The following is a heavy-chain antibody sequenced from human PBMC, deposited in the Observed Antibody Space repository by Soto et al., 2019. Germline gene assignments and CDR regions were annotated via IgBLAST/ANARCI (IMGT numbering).Heavy chain of an antibody. Sequence: ASAKVSCKASGYTFTGYYMHWVRQAPGQGLEWMGWINPNSGGTNYAQKFQGWVTMTRDTSISTAYMELSRLRSDDTAVYYCARDGARGAHYFDYWGQGTLVTVSS. J-gene: IGHJ4*02. D-gene: IGHD3-16*01. CDR2: INPNSGGT. CDR3: ARDGARGAHYFDY. CDR1: GYTFTGYY. V-gene: IGHV1-2*04.